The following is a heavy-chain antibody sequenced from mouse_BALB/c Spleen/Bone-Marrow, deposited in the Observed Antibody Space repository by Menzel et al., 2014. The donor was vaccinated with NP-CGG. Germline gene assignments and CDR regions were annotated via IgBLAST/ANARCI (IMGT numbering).Heavy chain of an antibody. D-gene: IGHD2-14*01. V-gene: IGHV1S29*02. J-gene: IGHJ3*01. Sequence: EVQVVESGPELVKPGASVKISCKASGYTFTDYNMHWVKQSHGKSLEWIGYIYPYNGGTGYNQKFKSKATLTVDNSSSTAYMELRGLTSEDSAVYYCARGGDRYDDWFAYWGQGTLVTVSA. CDR3: ARGGDRYDDWFAY. CDR1: GYTFTDYN. CDR2: IYPYNGGT.